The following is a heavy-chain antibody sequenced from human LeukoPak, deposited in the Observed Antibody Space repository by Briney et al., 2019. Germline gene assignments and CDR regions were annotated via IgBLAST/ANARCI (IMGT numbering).Heavy chain of an antibody. D-gene: IGHD2-8*01. V-gene: IGHV4-59*01. J-gene: IGHJ6*03. CDR1: GGSFSGYY. CDR3: ARDLNGCTNGVCYTGWYYYYYMDV. Sequence: KPSETLSLTCAVYGGSFSGYYWSWLRQPPGKGLEWIGYIYYSGSTTYNPSLKSRVTISVDTSKNQFSLKLSSVTAADTAVYYCARDLNGCTNGVCYTGWYYYYYMDVWGKGTTVTVSS. CDR2: IYYSGST.